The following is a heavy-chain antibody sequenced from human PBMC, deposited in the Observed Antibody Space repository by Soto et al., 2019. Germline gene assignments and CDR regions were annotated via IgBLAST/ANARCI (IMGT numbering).Heavy chain of an antibody. CDR1: GGSISSGGYY. D-gene: IGHD2-2*01. J-gene: IGHJ5*02. V-gene: IGHV4-31*03. CDR2: IYYSGST. Sequence: SETLSLTCTVSGGSISSGGYYWSWIRQHPGKGLEWIGYIYYSGSTYYNPSLKSRVTISVDTSKNQFSLKLSSVTAADTAVYYCARCRRAQYQLLYWSDPWGQGTLVTVSS. CDR3: ARCRRAQYQLLYWSDP.